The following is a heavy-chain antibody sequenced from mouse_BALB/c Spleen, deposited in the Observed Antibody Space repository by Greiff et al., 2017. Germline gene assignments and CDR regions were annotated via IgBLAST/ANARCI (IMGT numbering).Heavy chain of an antibody. CDR1: GFTFSSFG. Sequence: EVHLVESGGGLVQPGGSRKLSCAASGFTFSSFGMHWVRQAPEKGLEWVAYISSGSSTIYYADTVKGRFTISRDNPKNTLFLQMTSLRSEDTAMYYCARSRGHYYAMDYWGQGTSVTVSS. CDR3: ARSRGHYYAMDY. V-gene: IGHV5-17*02. J-gene: IGHJ4*01. CDR2: ISSGSSTI.